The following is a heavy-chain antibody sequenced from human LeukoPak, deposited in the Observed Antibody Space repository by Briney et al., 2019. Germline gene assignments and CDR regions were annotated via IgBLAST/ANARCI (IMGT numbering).Heavy chain of an antibody. CDR1: GYTFTGYY. D-gene: IGHD2-2*01. J-gene: IGHJ3*02. V-gene: IGHV1-2*02. CDR3: ARDLLEYCSSTSCYDPHDAFDI. CDR2: INPNSGGT. Sequence: ASVKVSCKASGYTFTGYYMHWVRQAPGQGLEWMGWINPNSGGTNYAQKFQGRVTMTRDTSISTAYMELSRLRSDDTAVYYCARDLLEYCSSTSCYDPHDAFDIWGQGTMVTVFS.